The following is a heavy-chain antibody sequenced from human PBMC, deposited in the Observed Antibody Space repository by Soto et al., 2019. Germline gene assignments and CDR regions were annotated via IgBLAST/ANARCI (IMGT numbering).Heavy chain of an antibody. V-gene: IGHV1-18*01. Sequence: ASVKVSCKASGYTFTSYGISWVRQAPGQGLEWMGWISAYNGNTNYAQKLQGRVTMTTDTSTSTAYMEPRSLRSDDTAVYYCARDCSSTSCYIGWFDPWGQGTLVTVSS. J-gene: IGHJ5*02. CDR3: ARDCSSTSCYIGWFDP. CDR2: ISAYNGNT. D-gene: IGHD2-2*02. CDR1: GYTFTSYG.